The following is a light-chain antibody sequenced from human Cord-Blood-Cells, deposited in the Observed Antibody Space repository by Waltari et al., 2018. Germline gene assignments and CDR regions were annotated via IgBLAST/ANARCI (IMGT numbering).Light chain of an antibody. V-gene: IGLV2-23*01. CDR1: SSDVGSYNL. CDR2: EGS. J-gene: IGLJ3*02. Sequence: QSALTQPASVSGSPGQSITISCTGTSSDVGSYNLVSWYQQHPGKAPKLMIYEGSKRHAGISMLFAGSNSGNTASLTICGLQAGEEADYYCCSYAGSSTWVFGGGTKLTVL. CDR3: CSYAGSSTWV.